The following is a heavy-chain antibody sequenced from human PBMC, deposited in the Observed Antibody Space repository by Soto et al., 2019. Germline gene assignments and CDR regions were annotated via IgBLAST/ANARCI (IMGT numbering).Heavy chain of an antibody. CDR2: IYYSGST. V-gene: IGHV4-39*01. CDR1: GGSISSSSYY. Sequence: PSETLSLTCTVSGGSISSSSYYWGWIRQPPGKGLEWIGSIYYSGSTYYNPSLKSRVTISVDTSKNQFSLKLSSVTAADTAVYYCARHALMTTVIPYYFDYWGQGTLVTVSS. CDR3: ARHALMTTVIPYYFDY. D-gene: IGHD4-4*01. J-gene: IGHJ4*02.